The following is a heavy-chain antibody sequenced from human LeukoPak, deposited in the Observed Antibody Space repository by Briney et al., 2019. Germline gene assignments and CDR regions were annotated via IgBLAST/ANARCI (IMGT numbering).Heavy chain of an antibody. CDR3: ARHRLEQLVGMDV. CDR2: IYYSGST. Sequence: SETLSLTCTVSGGSISSSSYYWGWIRQPPGEGLEWIGSIYYSGSTYYNPSLKSRVTISVDTSKNQFSLKLSSVTAADTAVYYCARHRLEQLVGMDVWGKGTTVTVSS. D-gene: IGHD6-6*01. J-gene: IGHJ6*04. V-gene: IGHV4-39*01. CDR1: GGSISSSSYY.